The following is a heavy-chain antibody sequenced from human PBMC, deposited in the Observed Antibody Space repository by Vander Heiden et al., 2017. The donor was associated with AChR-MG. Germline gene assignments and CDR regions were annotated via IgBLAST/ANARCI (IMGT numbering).Heavy chain of an antibody. CDR2: IIPILGIA. V-gene: IGHV1-69*04. Sequence: QVQLVQSGAEVKKPGSSVKVSCKASGGTFSSYAISGVRQAPGQGLEWMGRIIPILGIANYAQKFQGRVTITADKSTSTAYMELSSLRSEDTAVYYCARIIAAAGFTPRDYYYGMDVWGQGTTVTVSS. CDR3: ARIIAAAGFTPRDYYYGMDV. J-gene: IGHJ6*02. D-gene: IGHD6-13*01. CDR1: GGTFSSYA.